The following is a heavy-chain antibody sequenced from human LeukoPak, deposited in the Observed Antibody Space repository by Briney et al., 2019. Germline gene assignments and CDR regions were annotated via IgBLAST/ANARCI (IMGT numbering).Heavy chain of an antibody. V-gene: IGHV3-23*01. CDR2: ISGSGGST. Sequence: GRSLRLSCAASGFTFSSYAMSWVRQAPGKGLEWVSAISGSGGSTYYADSVKGRFTISRDNSKNTLYLQMNSLRAEDTAVYYCATDLMVRGVMAHYWGQGTLVTVSS. J-gene: IGHJ4*02. CDR1: GFTFSSYA. D-gene: IGHD3-10*01. CDR3: ATDLMVRGVMAHY.